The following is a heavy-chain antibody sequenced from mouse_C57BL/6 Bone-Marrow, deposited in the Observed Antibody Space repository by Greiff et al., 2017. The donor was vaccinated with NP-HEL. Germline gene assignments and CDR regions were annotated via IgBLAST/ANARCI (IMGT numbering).Heavy chain of an antibody. CDR1: GFTFSDYY. D-gene: IGHD1-1*01. J-gene: IGHJ4*01. Sequence: DVKLVESGGGLVQPGGSLKLSCAASGFTFSDYYMYWVRQTPEKRLEWVAYISNGGGSTYYPDTVKGRFTISRDNAKNTLYLQMSRLKSEDTAMYYCARGYYYGSSPPYAMDYWGQGTSVTVSS. V-gene: IGHV5-12*01. CDR2: ISNGGGST. CDR3: ARGYYYGSSPPYAMDY.